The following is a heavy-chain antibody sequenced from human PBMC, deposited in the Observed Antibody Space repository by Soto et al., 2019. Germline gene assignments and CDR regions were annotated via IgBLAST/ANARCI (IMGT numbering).Heavy chain of an antibody. Sequence: QVQLVQSGAEVKKPGASVKISCKASGYTFTRYTMNWVRQAPGQRLEWMGWNNPDNGNTKSSQKFQDRVIMTRDTSASTAYMDLSSLRSADTAVYYCARGIATGQLDPWGQGTLVTVSS. V-gene: IGHV1-3*01. CDR2: NNPDNGNT. D-gene: IGHD2-15*01. CDR1: GYTFTRYT. J-gene: IGHJ5*02. CDR3: ARGIATGQLDP.